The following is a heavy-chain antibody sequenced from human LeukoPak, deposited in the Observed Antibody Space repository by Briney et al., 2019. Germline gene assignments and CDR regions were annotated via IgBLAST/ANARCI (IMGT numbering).Heavy chain of an antibody. V-gene: IGHV3-53*01. Sequence: GGSLRLSCAASGFTVSSNYKSWVRQPAGKGLEWVSVLYSGGATFYADSVKGRFTISRDTSKNTLYLQMNDLRPDDKAVYYCTKLKGWYGEGFFDYWGQGTLVTVSS. CDR1: GFTVSSNY. CDR3: TKLKGWYGEGFFDY. CDR2: LYSGGAT. D-gene: IGHD6-19*01. J-gene: IGHJ4*02.